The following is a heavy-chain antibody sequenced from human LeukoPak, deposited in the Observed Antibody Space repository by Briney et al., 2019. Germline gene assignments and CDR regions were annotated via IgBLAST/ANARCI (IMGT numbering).Heavy chain of an antibody. V-gene: IGHV4-61*02. CDR2: IYTSGST. D-gene: IGHD4-17*01. Sequence: SETLSLTCTVSGGSIRSGSYYWSWIRQPAGKGLEWIGRIYTSGSTNYNPSLKSRLTISIDTFKSQFSLKLSSVTAADTAVYYCARGGNYGDPIRSWGQGTLVTVSS. CDR1: GGSIRSGSYY. CDR3: ARGGNYGDPIRS. J-gene: IGHJ5*02.